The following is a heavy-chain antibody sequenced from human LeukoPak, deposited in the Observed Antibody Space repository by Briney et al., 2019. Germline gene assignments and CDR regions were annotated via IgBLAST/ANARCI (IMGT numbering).Heavy chain of an antibody. D-gene: IGHD2-15*01. V-gene: IGHV3-9*01. Sequence: GRSLRLSCAASGFTFDDYAMHWVRQAPGKGLEWVSGISWNSGSIGYADSVKGRFTISRDNAKNSLYLQMNSLRAEDTALYYCAKEDCSGGSCYFDYWGQGTLVPVSS. CDR3: AKEDCSGGSCYFDY. CDR1: GFTFDDYA. CDR2: ISWNSGSI. J-gene: IGHJ4*02.